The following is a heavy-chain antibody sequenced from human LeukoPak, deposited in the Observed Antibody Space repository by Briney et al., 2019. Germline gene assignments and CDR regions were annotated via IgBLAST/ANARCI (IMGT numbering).Heavy chain of an antibody. Sequence: AGGSLRLSCAASGFTFSRYGMHWVRQAPGKGLEWVAVISDDGSTEYYADSVKGRFTISRDNSKNTLYLQMSGLRAEDTAVYYCAKEGASGSPYCFDYWGQGTLVTVSS. D-gene: IGHD1-26*01. CDR1: GFTFSRYG. V-gene: IGHV3-30*18. CDR2: ISDDGSTE. J-gene: IGHJ4*02. CDR3: AKEGASGSPYCFDY.